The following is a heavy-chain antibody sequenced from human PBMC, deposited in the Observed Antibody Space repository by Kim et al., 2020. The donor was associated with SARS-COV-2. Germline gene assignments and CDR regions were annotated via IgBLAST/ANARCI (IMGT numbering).Heavy chain of an antibody. D-gene: IGHD1-26*01. CDR2: ISYDGSNK. J-gene: IGHJ6*02. V-gene: IGHV3-30*18. CDR3: AKWGGSYYEVYYYYYGMDV. CDR1: GFTFSSYG. Sequence: GGSLRLSCAASGFTFSSYGMHWVRQAPGKGLEWVAVISYDGSNKYYADSVKGRFTISRDNSKNTLYLQMNSLRAEDTAVYYCAKWGGSYYEVYYYYYGMDVWGQGTTVTVSS.